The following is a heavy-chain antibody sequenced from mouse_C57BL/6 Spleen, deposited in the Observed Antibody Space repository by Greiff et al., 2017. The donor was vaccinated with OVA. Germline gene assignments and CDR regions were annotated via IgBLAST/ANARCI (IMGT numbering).Heavy chain of an antibody. V-gene: IGHV5-17*01. J-gene: IGHJ2*01. CDR3: ARRESYYSPFDY. CDR2: ISSGSSTI. Sequence: EVQLVESGGGLVKPGGSLKLSCAASGFTFSDYGMHWVRQAPEKGLEWVAYISSGSSTIYYADTVKGRFTISRDNAKNTLFLQMTSLRSEDTAMYYCARRESYYSPFDYWGQGTTLTVSS. D-gene: IGHD2-12*01. CDR1: GFTFSDYG.